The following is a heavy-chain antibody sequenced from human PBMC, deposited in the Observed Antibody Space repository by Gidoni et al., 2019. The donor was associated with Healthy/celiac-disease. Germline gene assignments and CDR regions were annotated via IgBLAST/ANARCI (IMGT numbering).Heavy chain of an antibody. CDR1: GFTFSNAW. CDR2: IKSKTDGGTT. CDR3: TTGFVRSRRGRYFQH. V-gene: IGHV3-15*01. Sequence: EVQLVESGGGLVKPGGSLRLSCAASGFTFSNAWMSWVRQAPGKGLEWVGRIKSKTDGGTTDYAAPVKGRFTISRDDSKNTLYLQMNSLKTEDTAVYYCTTGFVRSRRGRYFQHWGQGTLVTVSS. D-gene: IGHD2-8*01. J-gene: IGHJ1*01.